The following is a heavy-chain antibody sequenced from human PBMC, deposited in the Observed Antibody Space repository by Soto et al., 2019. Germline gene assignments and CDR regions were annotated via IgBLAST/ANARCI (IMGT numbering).Heavy chain of an antibody. D-gene: IGHD2-2*01. CDR2: INPSGGDT. CDR3: ARGRYCSSTSCRNYYYYYGMDV. V-gene: IGHV1-46*01. Sequence: GASVKVSCKASGFAFITYYMHWVRQAPGQGLEWVGTINPSGGDTSYAEKFQGRITMTRDTSTNTLYMEISSLRSEDTAVYYCARGRYCSSTSCRNYYYYYGMDVWDQGTTVTFSS. CDR1: GFAFITYY. J-gene: IGHJ6*02.